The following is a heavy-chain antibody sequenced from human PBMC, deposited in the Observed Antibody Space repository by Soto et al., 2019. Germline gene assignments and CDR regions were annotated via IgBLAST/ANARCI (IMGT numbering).Heavy chain of an antibody. J-gene: IGHJ4*02. D-gene: IGHD5-12*01. Sequence: VQLVQSGAEVKKPGASVRISCTASGISYTTYAIHWVRQAPGQGLEWMGWINAGNGNTRYSQRFQGRVTLTRDTSSTTTYIDLSSLGSEDTSIYYCARAISGYVTWGQGTLVTVSS. CDR3: ARAISGYVT. CDR2: INAGNGNT. CDR1: GISYTTYA. V-gene: IGHV1-3*01.